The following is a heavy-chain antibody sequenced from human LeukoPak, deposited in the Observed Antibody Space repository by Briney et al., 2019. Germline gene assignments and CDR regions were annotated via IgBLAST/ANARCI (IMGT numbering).Heavy chain of an antibody. D-gene: IGHD3-22*01. CDR3: ASVVDYDSSAPRFDP. J-gene: IGHJ5*02. V-gene: IGHV3-7*01. CDR1: GFTFNSYW. Sequence: PGGSLRLSCAASGFTFNSYWMSWVRQAPGKGLEWVANIKQDGSEKYYVDSVKGRFTISRDNSKNTLYLQMNSLRAEDTAVYYCASVVDYDSSAPRFDPWGQGTLVTVSS. CDR2: IKQDGSEK.